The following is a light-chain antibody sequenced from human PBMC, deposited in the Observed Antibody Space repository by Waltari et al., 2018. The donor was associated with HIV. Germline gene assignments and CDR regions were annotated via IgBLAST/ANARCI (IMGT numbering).Light chain of an antibody. CDR2: DVS. CDR1: SSDVGVYNF. CDR3: CSYAGSYPVV. V-gene: IGLV2-11*01. Sequence: QSALTQPRSVSGSPGQSVIISCTGTSSDVGVYNFVSWYQQHPGKAPKLMIYDVSKRPSGVPDRFSGSKSGNTASLTISGLQAEDEADYYCCSYAGSYPVVFGGGTKLTVL. J-gene: IGLJ2*01.